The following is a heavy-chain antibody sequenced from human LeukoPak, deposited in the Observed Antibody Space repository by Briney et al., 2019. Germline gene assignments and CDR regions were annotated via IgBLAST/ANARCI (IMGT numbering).Heavy chain of an antibody. Sequence: PSETLSLTCTVSGGSISSYYWSWIRQPPGKGLEWIGYIYYSGSTNYNPSLKSRVTISVDTSKNQFSLGLSSVTAADTAVYYCARWAYCSSTSYYDRIRQYYFDYWGQGTLVTVSS. D-gene: IGHD2-2*01. CDR2: IYYSGST. CDR1: GGSISSYY. J-gene: IGHJ4*02. V-gene: IGHV4-59*01. CDR3: ARWAYCSSTSYYDRIRQYYFDY.